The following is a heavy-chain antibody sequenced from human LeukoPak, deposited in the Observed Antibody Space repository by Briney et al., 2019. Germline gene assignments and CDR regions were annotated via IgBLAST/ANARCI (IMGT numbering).Heavy chain of an antibody. CDR1: GFTFHNYA. V-gene: IGHV3-23*01. J-gene: IGHJ1*01. D-gene: IGHD6-19*01. CDR3: AKDRSSGWHAEYFQH. CDR2: ISGSGGST. Sequence: PGGSLRLSCAASGFTFHNYAMNWVRQSPGKGLEWVSAISGSGGSTYYADSVKGRFTISRDNSKNTLYLQMNSLRAEDTAVYYCAKDRSSGWHAEYFQHWGQGTLVTVSS.